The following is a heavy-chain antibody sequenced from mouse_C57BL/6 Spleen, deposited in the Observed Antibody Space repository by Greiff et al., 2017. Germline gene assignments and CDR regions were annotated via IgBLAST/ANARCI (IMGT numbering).Heavy chain of an antibody. CDR3: ARWGLLSNHVGYFDV. Sequence: QVQLQQPGAELVKPGASVKLSCKASGYTFTSYWMHWVKQRPGQGLEWIGMIHPNSGSTNYNEKFKSKATLTVDKSSSTAYMQLSSLTSEDSAVYYCARWGLLSNHVGYFDVWGTGTTVTVSS. J-gene: IGHJ1*03. V-gene: IGHV1-64*01. D-gene: IGHD2-10*01. CDR1: GYTFTSYW. CDR2: IHPNSGST.